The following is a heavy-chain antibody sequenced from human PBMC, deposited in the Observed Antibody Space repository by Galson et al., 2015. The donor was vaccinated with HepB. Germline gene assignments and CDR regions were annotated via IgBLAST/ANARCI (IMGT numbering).Heavy chain of an antibody. CDR2: IIPIFGTA. Sequence: SVKVSCKASGGTFSSYAISWVRQAPGQGLEWMGGIIPIFGTANYAQKFQGRVTITADKSTSTAYMELSSLRSEDTAVYYCAREGYSSSWYGSDWGQGTLVTVSS. CDR3: AREGYSSSWYGSD. J-gene: IGHJ4*02. CDR1: GGTFSSYA. D-gene: IGHD6-13*01. V-gene: IGHV1-69*06.